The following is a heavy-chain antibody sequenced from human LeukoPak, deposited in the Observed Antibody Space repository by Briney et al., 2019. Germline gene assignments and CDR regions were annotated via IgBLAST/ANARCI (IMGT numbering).Heavy chain of an antibody. Sequence: PGGSLRLSCAGSGFTFTNAWMTWVCQAPGKGLEWVGRIKSKPAGGTIDYAAPVKGRFTISRDDSKNTLYLQMNSLKTEDTAVYYCTTVKGFWGSFDWGQGTLVTVSS. J-gene: IGHJ4*02. D-gene: IGHD3-16*01. CDR2: IKSKPAGGTI. CDR1: GFTFTNAW. V-gene: IGHV3-15*01. CDR3: TTVKGFWGSFD.